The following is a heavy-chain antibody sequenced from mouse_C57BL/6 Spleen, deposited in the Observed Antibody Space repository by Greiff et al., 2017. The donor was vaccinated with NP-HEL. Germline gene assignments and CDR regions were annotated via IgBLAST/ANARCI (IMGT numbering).Heavy chain of an antibody. V-gene: IGHV1-64*01. CDR1: GYTFTSYW. CDR3: AREDYLDY. Sequence: QVQLKQSGAELVKPGASVKLSCKASGYTFTSYWMHWVKQRPGQGLEWIGMIHPNSGSTNYNEKFKSKATLTVDKSSSTAYMPLHSLTSEDSAVYSCAREDYLDYWGQGTTLTVSS. CDR2: IHPNSGST. J-gene: IGHJ2*01.